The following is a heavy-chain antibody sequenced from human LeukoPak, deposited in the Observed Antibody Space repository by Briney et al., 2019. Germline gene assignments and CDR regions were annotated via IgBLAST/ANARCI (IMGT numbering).Heavy chain of an antibody. V-gene: IGHV4-59*08. CDR2: IYYSGST. CDR3: ARLTMITFGGVIAPEYYFGY. D-gene: IGHD3-16*02. Sequence: PSETLSLTCTVSGGSISSYYWSWIRQPPGKGLEWIGYIYYSGSTNYNPSLKSRVTISVDTPKNQFSLKLSSVTAADTAVYYCARLTMITFGGVIAPEYYFGYWGQGTLVTVSS. J-gene: IGHJ4*02. CDR1: GGSISSYY.